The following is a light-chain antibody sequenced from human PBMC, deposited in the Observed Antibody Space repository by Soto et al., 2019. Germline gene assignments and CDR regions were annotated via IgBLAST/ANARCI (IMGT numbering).Light chain of an antibody. CDR3: QQYNSYSS. J-gene: IGKJ1*01. Sequence: DIQMTQSLSTLSASVGDRVTITCRDSQSISSWLAWYQQKPGKAAKLLIYKASNLESGVPSRFSGSGSGTEFTLTISSLQPDDFATYYCQQYNSYSSFGQGTKVDIK. CDR1: QSISSW. V-gene: IGKV1-5*03. CDR2: KAS.